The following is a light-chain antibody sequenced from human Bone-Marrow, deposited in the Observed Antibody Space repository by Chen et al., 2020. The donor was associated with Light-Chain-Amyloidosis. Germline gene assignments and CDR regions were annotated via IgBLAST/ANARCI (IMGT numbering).Light chain of an antibody. V-gene: IGLV8-61*01. J-gene: IGLJ3*02. CDR3: VVFLGSGIWE. CDR1: SGSVSGSRS. Sequence: QTVVTQEPSFSVSPGETVTLTCGLSSGSVSGSRSPTWYQQTPGQPPRPLIGTTKTRSSGVPDHFSASILVNKAALTITGVQVYDEADYDCVVFLGSGIWEFGGGTKLTVL. CDR2: TTK.